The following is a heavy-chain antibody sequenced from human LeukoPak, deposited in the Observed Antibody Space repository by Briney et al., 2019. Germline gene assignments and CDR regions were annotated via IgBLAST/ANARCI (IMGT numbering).Heavy chain of an antibody. D-gene: IGHD2-2*02. CDR2: IYTSGST. CDR1: GDSISSGSYY. Sequence: SETLSLTCTVSGDSISSGSYYWSWIRQPAGKGLEWIGRIYTSGSTNYNPSLKSRVTISVDMSKNQFSLKLSSVTATDTAVYYCAREAYCGSTTCYTYFDYWGQGTLVTVSS. V-gene: IGHV4-61*02. J-gene: IGHJ4*01. CDR3: AREAYCGSTTCYTYFDY.